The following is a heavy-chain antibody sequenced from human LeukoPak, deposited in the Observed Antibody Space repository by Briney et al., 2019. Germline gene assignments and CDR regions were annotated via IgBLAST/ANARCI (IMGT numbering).Heavy chain of an antibody. J-gene: IGHJ3*02. CDR1: GFTFSSYS. D-gene: IGHD4-17*01. V-gene: IGHV3-21*01. CDR2: ISRSSSYI. CDR3: ARDDGDSDAFDI. Sequence: RGSLRLSCAASGFTFSSYSMNWVRQAPGKGLEWVSSISRSSSYIYYADSVKGRFTISRDNAKNSLYLQMNSLRAEDTAVYYCARDDGDSDAFDIWGQGTMVTVSS.